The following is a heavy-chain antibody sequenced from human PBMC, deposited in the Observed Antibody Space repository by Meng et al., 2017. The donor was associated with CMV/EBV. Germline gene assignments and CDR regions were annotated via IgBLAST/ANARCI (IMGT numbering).Heavy chain of an antibody. Sequence: SGSTFTGYYLHWVRQAPGQGLEWMGWINPTSGGTNYAQKFQGRVNMTRDTSISTAYMELSRLRSDDTAVYYCARSFCGGDCYATFDYWGQGTLVTVSS. CDR3: ARSFCGGDCYATFDY. V-gene: IGHV1-2*02. J-gene: IGHJ4*02. CDR1: GSTFTGYY. CDR2: INPTSGGT. D-gene: IGHD2-21*01.